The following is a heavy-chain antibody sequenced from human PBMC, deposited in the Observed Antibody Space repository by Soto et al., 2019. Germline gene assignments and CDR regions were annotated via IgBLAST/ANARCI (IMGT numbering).Heavy chain of an antibody. D-gene: IGHD3-10*01. J-gene: IGHJ4*02. CDR2: ISYDGSLQ. V-gene: IGHV3-30*03. CDR3: VSDRGFGHASAPYS. CDR1: GFAFSSYG. Sequence: QAQLVESGGGVVQPGRSLRLSCAASGFAFSSYGMHWVRQAPGTGLEWVAVISYDGSLQHYADSVKGRFTISRDNSKNMVLLQLSGLRAEDTAVYYCVSDRGFGHASAPYSWGQGTLVSASS.